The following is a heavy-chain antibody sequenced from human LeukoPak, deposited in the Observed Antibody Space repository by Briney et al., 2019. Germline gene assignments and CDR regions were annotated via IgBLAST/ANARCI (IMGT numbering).Heavy chain of an antibody. CDR3: ARDRSSSYIRDWFDP. Sequence: SETLSLTCTVPGGSISGYYWSWIRQPAGKGLEWIGRIYNSESINYNPSLKSRVTMSIDTSKNQFSLKLNSVTAADTAVYYCARDRSSSYIRDWFDPWGQGVLVTVSS. V-gene: IGHV4-4*07. J-gene: IGHJ5*02. CDR2: IYNSESI. CDR1: GGSISGYY. D-gene: IGHD6-13*01.